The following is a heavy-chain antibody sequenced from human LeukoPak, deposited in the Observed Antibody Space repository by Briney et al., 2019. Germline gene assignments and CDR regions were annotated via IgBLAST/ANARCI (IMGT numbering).Heavy chain of an antibody. CDR3: ARASGSYSPWGN. CDR2: MNPNSGNT. J-gene: IGHJ4*02. D-gene: IGHD1-26*01. Sequence: ASVKVSCKASGYTFTSYDINWVRQATGQGLEWMGWMNPNSGNTGYAQKFQGRVTMTRDTSTSTVYMELSSLRSEDAAVYYCARASGSYSPWGNWGQGTLVTVSS. CDR1: GYTFTSYD. V-gene: IGHV1-8*01.